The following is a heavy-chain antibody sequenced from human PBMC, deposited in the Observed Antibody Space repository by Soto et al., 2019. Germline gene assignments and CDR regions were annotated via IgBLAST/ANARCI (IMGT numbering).Heavy chain of an antibody. D-gene: IGHD2-8*02. V-gene: IGHV3-21*01. CDR1: GFTFSAYH. Sequence: EVQLVESGGGLVMPGGSLRLSCAASGFTFSAYHMNWVRQAPGKGLEWVSSINPTSSHIYYADSGRGRFTISRDDSKNSVSLQMNRPRTEDSELYYCARGYCCGGVCYLRRYAFDVWGPGTMVTVSS. J-gene: IGHJ3*01. CDR2: INPTSSHI. CDR3: ARGYCCGGVCYLRRYAFDV.